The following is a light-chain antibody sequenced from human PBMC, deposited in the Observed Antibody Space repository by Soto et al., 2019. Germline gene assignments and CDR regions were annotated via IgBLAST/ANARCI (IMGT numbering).Light chain of an antibody. CDR3: QQYGSSLWT. Sequence: EIVMTQSPATLSVSPGERATVSCRASQTISGNLAWYQQRPGQAPRLLIYGASTRATGIPDRFSGSGSGTDFTLTISRLEPEDFAVYYCQQYGSSLWTFGQGTKV. CDR1: QTISGN. CDR2: GAS. J-gene: IGKJ1*01. V-gene: IGKV3-20*01.